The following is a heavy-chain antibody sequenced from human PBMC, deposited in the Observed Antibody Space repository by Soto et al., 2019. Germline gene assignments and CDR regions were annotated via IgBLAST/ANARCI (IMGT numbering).Heavy chain of an antibody. D-gene: IGHD2-2*01. CDR3: ARLYCISTSCYLGMDV. Sequence: ASVKVSCKASGYTFTSYDINWVRQATGQGFEYLGWMNPNSGNTGYVQKLQGRVTMTTDTSTSTAYMELRSLRSDDTAVYYCARLYCISTSCYLGMDVWGQGTTVTVSS. CDR2: MNPNSGNT. CDR1: GYTFTSYD. J-gene: IGHJ6*02. V-gene: IGHV1-8*01.